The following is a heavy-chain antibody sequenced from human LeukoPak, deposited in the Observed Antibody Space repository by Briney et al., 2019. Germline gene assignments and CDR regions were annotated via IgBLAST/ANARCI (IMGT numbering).Heavy chain of an antibody. Sequence: ASVKVSCKTSGYTFTAYYMHWVRQAPGQGLEWMGWVNPNSGGTNYAQKFQGRVTMTRDTSINTAYMELSSLRSDDTAVYYCARCALTGYYTNYWGQGALVTVS. CDR1: GYTFTAYY. CDR2: VNPNSGGT. J-gene: IGHJ4*02. D-gene: IGHD3-9*01. CDR3: ARCALTGYYTNY. V-gene: IGHV1-2*02.